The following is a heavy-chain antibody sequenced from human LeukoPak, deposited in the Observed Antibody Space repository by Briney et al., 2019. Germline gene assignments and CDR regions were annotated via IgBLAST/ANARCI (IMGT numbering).Heavy chain of an antibody. CDR2: IYRGGSS. Sequence: GGSLRLSCAASGFTFSSNYMSWVRQAPGKGLEWVSVIYRGGSSYNADSVKGRFTISRDNSKSTLYLQMNSLRAEDTAVYYCARRKPDSSSAHHYYYYYMDVWGKGTTVTVSS. J-gene: IGHJ6*03. CDR3: ARRKPDSSSAHHYYYYYMDV. CDR1: GFTFSSNY. D-gene: IGHD6-6*01. V-gene: IGHV3-53*01.